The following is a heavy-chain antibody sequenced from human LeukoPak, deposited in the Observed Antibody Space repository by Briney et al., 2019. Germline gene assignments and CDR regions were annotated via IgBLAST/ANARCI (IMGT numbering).Heavy chain of an antibody. D-gene: IGHD1-26*01. CDR2: ISSSSSYI. CDR3: ARDWTTYSGSQYYFDF. V-gene: IGHV3-21*01. J-gene: IGHJ4*02. Sequence: GGSLRLSCAASGFTFSSYSMNCVRQAPGKGLEWVSSISSSSSYIYYADSVKGRFTISRDHAKNSLYLQMNTLRAEDTAVYYCARDWTTYSGSQYYFDFWGQGTLVTVSS. CDR1: GFTFSSYS.